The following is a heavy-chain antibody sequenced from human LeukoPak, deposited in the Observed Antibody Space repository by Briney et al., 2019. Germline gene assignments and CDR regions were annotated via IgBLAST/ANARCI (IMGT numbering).Heavy chain of an antibody. CDR1: GFTFSSYG. Sequence: GGSLRLSCVVSGFTFSSYGMSWVRQPPGKGLEWVSSIFPSGGEIHYADSVRGRFTISRDNSKSTLSLQMNSLRAEDTAIYYCATYRQVLLPFESWGQGTLVTVSS. J-gene: IGHJ4*02. D-gene: IGHD2-8*02. CDR3: ATYRQVLLPFES. CDR2: IFPSGGEI. V-gene: IGHV3-23*01.